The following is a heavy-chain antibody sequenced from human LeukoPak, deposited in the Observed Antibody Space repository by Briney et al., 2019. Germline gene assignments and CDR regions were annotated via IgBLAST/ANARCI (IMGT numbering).Heavy chain of an antibody. CDR1: GGSINTYY. V-gene: IGHV4-4*07. D-gene: IGHD6-19*01. Sequence: SETLSLTCSVSGGSINTYYWSWIRQPAGKGLEWIGRIYIRGSTNYNPSLKSRVTMSVDTSKNQFSLKLSSVTAADTAVYYCARVSGWYNWYFDLWGRGTLVTVSS. J-gene: IGHJ2*01. CDR3: ARVSGWYNWYFDL. CDR2: IYIRGST.